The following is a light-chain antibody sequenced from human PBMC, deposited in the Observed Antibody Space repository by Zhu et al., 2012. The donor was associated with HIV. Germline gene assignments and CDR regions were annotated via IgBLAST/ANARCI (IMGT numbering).Light chain of an antibody. CDR2: EVS. V-gene: IGKV3-15*01. CDR3: QHYNNWLGT. Sequence: EIVMTQSPAILSVFPGKEPPSPAGPVQSFGTTLAWYQHKPGQPPRLLIYEVSTRATGIPARFSGSGSGTEFTLTISSVQSEDFAVYYCQHYNNWLGTFGQGTKVEIK. CDR1: QSFGTT. J-gene: IGKJ1*01.